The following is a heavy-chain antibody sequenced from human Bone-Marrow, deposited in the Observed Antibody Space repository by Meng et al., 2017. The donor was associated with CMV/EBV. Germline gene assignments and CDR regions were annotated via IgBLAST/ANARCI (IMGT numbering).Heavy chain of an antibody. CDR2: IIPILGIA. CDR3: ARAGSSSTSYYFDY. Sequence: SVKVSCKASGGTFSSYAISWVRQAPGQGLEWMGGIIPILGIANYAQKFQGRVTMTRNTSISTAYMELSSLRSEDTAVYYCARAGSSSTSYYFDYWGQGTLVTVSS. J-gene: IGHJ4*02. V-gene: IGHV1-69*10. CDR1: GGTFSSYA. D-gene: IGHD6-6*01.